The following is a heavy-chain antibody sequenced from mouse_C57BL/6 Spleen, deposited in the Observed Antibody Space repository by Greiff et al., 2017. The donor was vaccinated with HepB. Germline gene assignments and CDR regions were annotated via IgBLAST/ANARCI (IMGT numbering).Heavy chain of an antibody. CDR3: TREGDYGNCWAY. CDR1: GYTFTDYE. V-gene: IGHV1-15*01. CDR2: IDPETGGT. Sequence: VKLMESGAELVRPGASVTLSCKASGYTFTDYEMHWVKQTPVHGLEWIGAIDPETGGTAYNQKFKGKAILTADKSSSTAYMELRSLTSEDSAVYYCTREGDYGNCWAYWGQGTLVTVSA. J-gene: IGHJ3*01. D-gene: IGHD2-1*01.